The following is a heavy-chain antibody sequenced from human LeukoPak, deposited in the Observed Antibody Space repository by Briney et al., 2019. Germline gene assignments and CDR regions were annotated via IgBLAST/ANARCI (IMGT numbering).Heavy chain of an antibody. CDR2: IYTSGST. V-gene: IGHV4-61*02. Sequence: SETLSLPCTVSGGSISSGSYYWSWIRQPAGKGLEWIGRIYTSGSTNYNPSLKSRVTISVDTSKNQFSLKLSSVTAADTAVYYCARNDFWSGYLDYWGQGTLVTVSS. J-gene: IGHJ4*02. CDR3: ARNDFWSGYLDY. D-gene: IGHD3-3*01. CDR1: GGSISSGSYY.